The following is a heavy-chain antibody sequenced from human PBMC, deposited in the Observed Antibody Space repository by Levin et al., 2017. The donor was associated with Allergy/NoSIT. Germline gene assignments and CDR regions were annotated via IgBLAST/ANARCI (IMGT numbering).Heavy chain of an antibody. CDR3: ASPWAYCGGDCYSWYY. V-gene: IGHV1-69*13. D-gene: IGHD2-21*01. Sequence: ASVKVSCKASGGTFSSYAISWVRQAPGQGLEWMGGIIPIFGTANYAQKFQGRVTITADESTSTAYMELSSLRSEDTAVYYCASPWAYCGGDCYSWYYWGQGTLVTVSS. J-gene: IGHJ4*02. CDR1: GGTFSSYA. CDR2: IIPIFGTA.